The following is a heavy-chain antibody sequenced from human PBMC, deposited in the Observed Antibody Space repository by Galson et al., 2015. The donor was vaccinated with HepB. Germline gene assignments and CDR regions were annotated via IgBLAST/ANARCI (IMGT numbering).Heavy chain of an antibody. Sequence: SVKVSCKASGYTFTSYGISWVRQAPGQGLEWMGWISAYNGNTNYAQKLQGRVTMTTDTSTSTAYMELRSLRSDDTAVYYCATGGRRIAAQGRGFDYWGQGTLVTVSS. D-gene: IGHD6-6*01. J-gene: IGHJ4*02. CDR2: ISAYNGNT. CDR1: GYTFTSYG. V-gene: IGHV1-18*01. CDR3: ATGGRRIAAQGRGFDY.